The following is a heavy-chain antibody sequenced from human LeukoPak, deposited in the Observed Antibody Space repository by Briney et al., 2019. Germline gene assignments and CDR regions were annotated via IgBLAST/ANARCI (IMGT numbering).Heavy chain of an antibody. Sequence: GGSLRLSCAASGFTFDDYTMHWVRHAPGKGLEWVSLISWDGGSTYYADSVKGRFTISRDNSKNSLYLQMNSLRTEDTALYYCAKDIAAVGTNHYYYMDVWGKGTTVTVSS. J-gene: IGHJ6*03. CDR3: AKDIAAVGTNHYYYMDV. CDR1: GFTFDDYT. V-gene: IGHV3-43*01. D-gene: IGHD2-15*01. CDR2: ISWDGGST.